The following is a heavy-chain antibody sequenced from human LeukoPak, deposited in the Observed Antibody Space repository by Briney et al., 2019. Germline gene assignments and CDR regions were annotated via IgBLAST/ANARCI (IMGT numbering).Heavy chain of an antibody. CDR1: GFTFSTYN. D-gene: IGHD4-23*01. Sequence: GGSLRLSCAASGFTFSTYNMNWIRQAPGKGLEWVSSISSNSHIYYADSVKGRFTISRDNAKNSLYLHMNSLRAEDTAVYYCARDYGGSSPFDYWGQGTLVTVSS. V-gene: IGHV3-69-1*02. CDR2: ISSNSHI. CDR3: ARDYGGSSPFDY. J-gene: IGHJ4*02.